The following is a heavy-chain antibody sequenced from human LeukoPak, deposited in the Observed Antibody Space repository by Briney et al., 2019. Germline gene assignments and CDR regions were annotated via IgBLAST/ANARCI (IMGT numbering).Heavy chain of an antibody. CDR1: GFTFSTHT. CDR3: VKDLSGRFSFDY. CDR2: ISDNGGRT. V-gene: IGHV3-64D*06. Sequence: GGSLRLSCSASGFTFSTHTMHWVRQAPGKGLEYVSGISDNGGRTWNADSVKGRFTIARDNSKNTLYLQMSSLRAEDTAVYYRVKDLSGRFSFDYWGQGTLVTVSS. J-gene: IGHJ4*02. D-gene: IGHD1-26*01.